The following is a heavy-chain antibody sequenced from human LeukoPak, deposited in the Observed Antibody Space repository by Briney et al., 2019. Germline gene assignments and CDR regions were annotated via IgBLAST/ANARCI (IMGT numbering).Heavy chain of an antibody. CDR2: IYYSGSP. CDR3: ARAHSSGWYSDRWWFDP. J-gene: IGHJ5*02. CDR1: GFTFDDYA. D-gene: IGHD6-19*01. V-gene: IGHV4-59*08. Sequence: GSVRLSCAASGFTFDDYAMHWVRQAPGQGLEWIGYIYYSGSPNYNPSLKSRVTISVDTTKNQFSLKLSPVTAADTAVYYCARAHSSGWYSDRWWFDPWGQGTWSPSPQ.